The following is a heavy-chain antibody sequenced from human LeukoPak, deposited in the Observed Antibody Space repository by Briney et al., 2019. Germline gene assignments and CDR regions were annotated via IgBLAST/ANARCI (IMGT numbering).Heavy chain of an antibody. CDR3: ARRLYTSAWAP. Sequence: GGSLTLSCAASGFTFSSYSMNWVRQAPGKGLEWVSYISSSGGTIYYADSVKGRFTISRDNAKNSLYLQMNSLRAEDTAVYFCARRLYTSAWAPWGQGTLVTVSS. CDR1: GFTFSSYS. CDR2: ISSSGGTI. D-gene: IGHD6-19*01. J-gene: IGHJ4*02. V-gene: IGHV3-48*04.